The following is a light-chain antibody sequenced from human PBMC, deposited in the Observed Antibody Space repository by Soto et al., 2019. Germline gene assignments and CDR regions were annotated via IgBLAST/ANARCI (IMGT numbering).Light chain of an antibody. Sequence: DIVMTQSPDSLAVSLGERATINCKSSQSVLYSSNNKNYLAWYQQKPGQPPKLLIYWASTRESGVPDRVSGSGSGKDFTLTISSLQAEDVAVYDCQQYYSTPWTFGQGTKVEIK. V-gene: IGKV4-1*01. CDR3: QQYYSTPWT. J-gene: IGKJ1*01. CDR1: QSVLYSSNNKNY. CDR2: WAS.